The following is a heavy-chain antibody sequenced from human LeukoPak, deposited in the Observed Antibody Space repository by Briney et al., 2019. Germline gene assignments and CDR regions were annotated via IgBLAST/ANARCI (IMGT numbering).Heavy chain of an antibody. CDR2: IKQDGSEK. J-gene: IGHJ4*02. Sequence: VQPGGSLILSCGASGSMFSSYWMSWVRQAPGKGLEWVANIKQDGSEKNYVDSVRGRFSISRDNAKNSLYLQMNSLRAEDTAVYYCATEAGYCSGGKCWFFFDYWGQGALVTVSS. CDR1: GSMFSSYW. CDR3: ATEAGYCSGGKCWFFFDY. D-gene: IGHD2-15*01. V-gene: IGHV3-7*05.